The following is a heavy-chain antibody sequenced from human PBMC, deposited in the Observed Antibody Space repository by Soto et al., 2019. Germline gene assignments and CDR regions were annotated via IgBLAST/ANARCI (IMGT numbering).Heavy chain of an antibody. CDR2: IYYSGST. D-gene: IGHD3-22*01. J-gene: IGHJ5*02. CDR1: GGSISSYY. V-gene: IGHV4-59*01. Sequence: SETLSLTCTVSGGSISSYYWSWIRQPPGKGLEWIGYIYYSGSTNYNPSLKSRVTISVDTSKNQFSLKLSSVTAADTAVYYCARDPNYYDSSGYYKNWFDPWGQETLVTVSS. CDR3: ARDPNYYDSSGYYKNWFDP.